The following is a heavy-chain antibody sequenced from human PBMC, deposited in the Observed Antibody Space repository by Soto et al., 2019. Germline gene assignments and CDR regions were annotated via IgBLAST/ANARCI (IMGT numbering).Heavy chain of an antibody. CDR3: AEEPGYSSGWGPFDY. Sequence: EVQLLESGGGLVQPGGSLRLSCAASGFTFSSYAMSWVRQAPGKGLEWVSAISGSGGSTYYADSVKGRFTISRDNSKNTRYLQMNGLRAEDTAVYYCAEEPGYSSGWGPFDYWGQGTLVTVSS. CDR2: ISGSGGST. J-gene: IGHJ4*02. V-gene: IGHV3-23*01. D-gene: IGHD6-19*01. CDR1: GFTFSSYA.